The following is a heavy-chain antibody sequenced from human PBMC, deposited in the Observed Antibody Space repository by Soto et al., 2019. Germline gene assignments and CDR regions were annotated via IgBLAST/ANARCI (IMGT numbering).Heavy chain of an antibody. V-gene: IGHV3-13*05. Sequence: PGGSLRLCCAASGFTFSTYDMHWVRQVPGKGLEWVSAIGSAHDPYYLGSVKGRFSISRENAKNYLYLQMNSLTTGDTAVYYCARAYLGRLPRRADYYYALDVWGQGTTVTVSS. CDR2: IGSAHDP. CDR1: GFTFSTYD. J-gene: IGHJ6*02. D-gene: IGHD1-26*01. CDR3: ARAYLGRLPRRADYYYALDV.